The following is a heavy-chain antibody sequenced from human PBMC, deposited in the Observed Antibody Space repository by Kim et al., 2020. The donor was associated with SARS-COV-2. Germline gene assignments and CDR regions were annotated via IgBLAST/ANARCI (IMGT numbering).Heavy chain of an antibody. V-gene: IGHV4-39*01. CDR3: AISSRLSGSPT. J-gene: IGHJ5*02. D-gene: IGHD5-12*01. Sequence: SETLSLTCTVSGGSISSSSYYWGWIRQPPGKGLEWIGSIYYSGSTYYNPSLKSRVTISVDTSKNQFSLKLSSVTAADTAVYYCAISSRLSGSPTWGQGTLVTVSS. CDR1: GGSISSSSYY. CDR2: IYYSGST.